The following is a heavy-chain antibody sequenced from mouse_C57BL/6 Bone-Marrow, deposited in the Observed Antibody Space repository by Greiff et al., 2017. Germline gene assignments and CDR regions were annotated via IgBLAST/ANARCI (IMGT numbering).Heavy chain of an antibody. V-gene: IGHV1-42*01. Sequence: EVKLQQSGPELVKPGASVKISCKASGYSFTGYYMNWVKQSPEKSLEWIGEINPSTGGTTYNQKFKAKATLTVEKSSSTAYMQLKSLTSEDSAVYYCARVYSNYPAWFAYWGKGTLVTVSA. CDR3: ARVYSNYPAWFAY. CDR2: INPSTGGT. D-gene: IGHD2-5*01. CDR1: GYSFTGYY. J-gene: IGHJ3*01.